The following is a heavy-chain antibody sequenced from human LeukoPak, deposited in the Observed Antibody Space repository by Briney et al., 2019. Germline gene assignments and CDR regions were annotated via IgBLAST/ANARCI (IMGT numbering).Heavy chain of an antibody. CDR1: GDSIISDTYY. Sequence: SETLSLTCIVSGDSIISDTYYWGWIRQPPGKGLKWIGPIYYRGRTSYNPSFESRVSISEDSPTKQYSLRLTSVTATDTAVYYCAKDGGNYYDSGGHYLMRSYMDVWGKGTTVTVSS. D-gene: IGHD3-22*01. V-gene: IGHV4-39*02. CDR3: AKDGGNYYDSGGHYLMRSYMDV. J-gene: IGHJ6*03. CDR2: IYYRGRT.